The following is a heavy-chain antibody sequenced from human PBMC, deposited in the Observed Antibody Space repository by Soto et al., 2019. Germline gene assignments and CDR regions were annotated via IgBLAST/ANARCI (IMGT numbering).Heavy chain of an antibody. CDR3: ARDLTYYYDSSGYFDY. V-gene: IGHV3-33*01. CDR1: GFTFSTYG. J-gene: IGHJ4*02. Sequence: GGSLRLSCAASGFTFSTYGMHWVRQAPGKGLEWVAHIWHDGSNTYYTDSVKGRFTISRDNSKNTLYLQMNSLRAEDTAVYYCARDLTYYYDSSGYFDYWGQGTLVTVSS. CDR2: IWHDGSNT. D-gene: IGHD3-22*01.